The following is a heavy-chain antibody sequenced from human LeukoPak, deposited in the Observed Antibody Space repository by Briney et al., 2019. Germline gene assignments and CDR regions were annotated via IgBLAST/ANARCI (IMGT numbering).Heavy chain of an antibody. CDR3: VAGTPLDY. Sequence: GGSLRLSCAASGFIFSSYSMNWVRQAPGKGLEWISYISSSSSTIYYADSVKGRFTISRDNAKNSLYPQMNSLRDEDTAVYYCVAGTPLDYWGQGTLVTVSS. CDR2: ISSSSSTI. CDR1: GFIFSSYS. J-gene: IGHJ4*02. V-gene: IGHV3-48*02. D-gene: IGHD6-13*01.